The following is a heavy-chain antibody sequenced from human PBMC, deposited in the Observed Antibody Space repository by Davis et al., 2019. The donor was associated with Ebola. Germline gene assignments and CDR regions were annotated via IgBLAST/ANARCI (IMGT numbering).Heavy chain of an antibody. CDR3: ARDFAYYDFWSGPSRHYYYMDV. D-gene: IGHD3-3*01. CDR2: INPNSGGT. V-gene: IGHV1-2*02. Sequence: ASVKVSCKASGYTFTGYYMHWVRQAPGQGLEWMGWINPNSGGTNYAQKFQGRVTMTRDTSISTAYMELSRLRSDDTAVYYCARDFAYYDFWSGPSRHYYYMDVWGKGTTVTVSS. CDR1: GYTFTGYY. J-gene: IGHJ6*03.